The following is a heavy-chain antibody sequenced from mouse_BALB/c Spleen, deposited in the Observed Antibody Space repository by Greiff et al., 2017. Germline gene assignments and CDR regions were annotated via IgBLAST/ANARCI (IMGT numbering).Heavy chain of an antibody. CDR3: ARGRGYYSPFAY. D-gene: IGHD2-3*01. J-gene: IGHJ3*01. V-gene: IGHV1-7*01. CDR1: GYTFTSYW. Sequence: QVQLQQSGAELAKPGASVKMSCKASGYTFTSYWMHWVKQRPGQGLEWIGYINPSTGYTEYNQKFKDKATLTADKSSSTAYMQLSSLTSEDSAVYYCARGRGYYSPFAYWGQGTLVTVSA. CDR2: INPSTGYT.